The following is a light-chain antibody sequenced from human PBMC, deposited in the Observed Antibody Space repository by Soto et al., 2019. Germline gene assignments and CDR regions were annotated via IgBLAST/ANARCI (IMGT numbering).Light chain of an antibody. CDR2: DIN. CDR1: SSDIGGYDF. V-gene: IGLV2-8*01. CDR3: SSFGVSHIV. Sequence: QSALTQPPSASESPGQSVTISCTGTSSDIGGYDFVSWYQQHPGKAPKLIIYDINKRPSGVPDRFSGSRSGNTASLTVSGLRAEDESDYYGSSFGVSHIVFGTGTKLTVL. J-gene: IGLJ1*01.